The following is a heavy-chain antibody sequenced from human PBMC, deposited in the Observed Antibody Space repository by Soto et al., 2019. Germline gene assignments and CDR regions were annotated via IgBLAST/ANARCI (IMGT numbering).Heavy chain of an antibody. CDR3: ALEADYVNWFDP. V-gene: IGHV3-48*01. J-gene: IGHJ5*02. D-gene: IGHD4-17*01. CDR1: GFTFSSYS. Sequence: EVQLVESGGGLVQPGGSLRLSCAASGFTFSSYSMNWVHQAPGKGLEWVSYISSSSSTIYYADSVKGRFTISRDNAKNSLSLQLNSLRAEDTAVYYCALEADYVNWFDPWGQGTLVTVSS. CDR2: ISSSSSTI.